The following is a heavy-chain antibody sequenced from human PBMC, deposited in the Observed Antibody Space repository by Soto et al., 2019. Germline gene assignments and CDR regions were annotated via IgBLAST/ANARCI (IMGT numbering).Heavy chain of an antibody. CDR3: ARQWATVTPPDAFDI. D-gene: IGHD4-17*01. CDR2: IYYSGST. V-gene: IGHV4-39*01. CDR1: GGSISSSSYY. J-gene: IGHJ3*02. Sequence: SETLSLTCTVSGGSISSSSYYWGWIRQPPGKGLEWIGSIYYSGSTYYNPSLKSRVTISVDTSKNQFSLKLSSVTAADTAVYYCARQWATVTPPDAFDIWGQGTMVTVSS.